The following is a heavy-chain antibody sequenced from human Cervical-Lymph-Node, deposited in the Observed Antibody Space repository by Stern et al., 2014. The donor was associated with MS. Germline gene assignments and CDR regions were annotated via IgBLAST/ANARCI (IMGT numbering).Heavy chain of an antibody. CDR3: AKDMGGAISY. J-gene: IGHJ4*02. D-gene: IGHD1-26*01. CDR2: ISWNSGSI. V-gene: IGHV3-9*01. Sequence: EVQLVQSGGGLVQPGRSLRLSCAASGFTFDDYAMHLVRQAPGKGLEWVSGISWNSGSIGYADSVKGRFTISRDNAKNSLYLQMNSLRAEDTALYYCAKDMGGAISYWGQGTLVTVSS. CDR1: GFTFDDYA.